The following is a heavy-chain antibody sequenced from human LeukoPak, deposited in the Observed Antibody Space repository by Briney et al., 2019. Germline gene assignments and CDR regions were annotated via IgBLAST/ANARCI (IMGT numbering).Heavy chain of an antibody. J-gene: IGHJ4*02. Sequence: PGGSLRLSCAASGFTFSGYAMHWVRQAPGKGLEWLTVISTDGNDKHYADSVKGRFTVARDNSKNTLLLQMNNVRTEDTAVYYCAKDKSVSADYYFDYWAREPWSPSPQ. CDR3: AKDKSVSADYYFDY. CDR2: ISTDGNDK. V-gene: IGHV3-30*04. D-gene: IGHD3-10*01. CDR1: GFTFSGYA.